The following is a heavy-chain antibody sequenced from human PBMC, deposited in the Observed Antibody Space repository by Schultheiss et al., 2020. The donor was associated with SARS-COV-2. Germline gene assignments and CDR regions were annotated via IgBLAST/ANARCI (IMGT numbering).Heavy chain of an antibody. CDR2: ISSNGGST. J-gene: IGHJ6*02. CDR1: GFTFSSYA. V-gene: IGHV3-64*04. D-gene: IGHD3-3*01. CDR3: ARDGLEKYYDFWSGYYDYYYYGMDV. Sequence: GESLKISCAASGFTFSSYAMHWVRQAPGKGLEYVSAISSNGGSTYYADSVKGRFTISRDNSKNTLYLQMNSLRAEDTAVYYCARDGLEKYYDFWSGYYDYYYYGMDVWGQGTTVTVSS.